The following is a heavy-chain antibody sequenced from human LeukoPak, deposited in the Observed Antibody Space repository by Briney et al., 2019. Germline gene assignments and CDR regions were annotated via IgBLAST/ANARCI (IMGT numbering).Heavy chain of an antibody. CDR1: GGSFSGYY. J-gene: IGHJ4*02. D-gene: IGHD3-9*01. CDR3: AKYTPPPFFDRLSFSPYYFDS. CDR2: INHSGNT. V-gene: IGHV4-34*01. Sequence: PSETLSLTCAVYGGSFSGYYWSWIRQPPGKGLEWIGEINHSGNTNYSPSLRSRATVSVDKSKRQFSLQLTSVSAADTAVYYCAKYTPPPFFDRLSFSPYYFDSWGQGTLVAVSS.